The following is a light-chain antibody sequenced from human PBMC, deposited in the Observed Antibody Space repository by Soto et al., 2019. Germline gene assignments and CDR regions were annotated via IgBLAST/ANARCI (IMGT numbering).Light chain of an antibody. CDR3: QQYDRSLT. Sequence: IALTQSPATLSLSPVERATLSCRASQSVSSYLAWYQQKLGQAPRLLIYDASNRATGIPARLSGSGSGTEFTLTISSIEPEDFAVYYCQQYDRSLTFGGGTKVDIK. CDR1: QSVSSY. V-gene: IGKV3-11*01. J-gene: IGKJ4*01. CDR2: DAS.